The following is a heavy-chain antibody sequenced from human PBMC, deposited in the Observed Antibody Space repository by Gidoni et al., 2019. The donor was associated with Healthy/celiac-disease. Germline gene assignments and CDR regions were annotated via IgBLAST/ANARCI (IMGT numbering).Heavy chain of an antibody. CDR2: IWYDGSNK. Sequence: QVQLVESGGGVVQPGRSLRLSCAASGFTFSSYGMHWVRQAPGKGLGWVAVIWYDGSNKYYADSVKGRFTISRDNSKNTLYLQMNSLRAEDTAVYYCASGAYCTNGVCYTYGMDVWGQGTTVTVSS. CDR1: GFTFSSYG. V-gene: IGHV3-33*01. J-gene: IGHJ6*02. D-gene: IGHD2-8*01. CDR3: ASGAYCTNGVCYTYGMDV.